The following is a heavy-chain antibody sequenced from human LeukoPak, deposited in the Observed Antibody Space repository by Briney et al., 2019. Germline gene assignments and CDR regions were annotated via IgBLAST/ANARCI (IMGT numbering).Heavy chain of an antibody. J-gene: IGHJ4*02. Sequence: SETLSLTCAVYGGSFSGYYWSWIRQPPGKGLEWIGEINHSGSTNYNPSLKSRVTISVDTSKNQFSLKLSSVTAADTAVYYCARDDGIAACPFDYWGQGTLVTISS. CDR3: ARDDGIAACPFDY. D-gene: IGHD6-6*01. CDR2: INHSGST. CDR1: GGSFSGYY. V-gene: IGHV4-34*01.